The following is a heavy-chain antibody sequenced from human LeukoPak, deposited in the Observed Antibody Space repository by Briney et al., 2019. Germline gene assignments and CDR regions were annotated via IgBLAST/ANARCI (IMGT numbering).Heavy chain of an antibody. V-gene: IGHV4-39*07. CDR1: GGSISSSSYY. Sequence: PSETLSLTCTVSGGSISSSSYYWGWIRQPPGKGLEWIGSIYYSGDTYYNPSLRSRVIISVDQSRNQFSLKLHSVTAADTAVYHCARAEGPRFYYWGQGTLVTVSS. CDR2: IYYSGDT. CDR3: ARAEGPRFYY. J-gene: IGHJ4*02.